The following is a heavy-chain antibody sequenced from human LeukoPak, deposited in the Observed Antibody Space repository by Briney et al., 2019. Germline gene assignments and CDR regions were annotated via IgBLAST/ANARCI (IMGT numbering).Heavy chain of an antibody. Sequence: GASVKVSCKASGYTFTDYYMHWVRQAPGQGLEWVGWINPTSGGTNYAQKFRDRVTMTRDTSNNTSYMELSRLRSDDTAVYYCAREFRTTTWSYDAFDLWGQGTMVTVSS. CDR1: GYTFTDYY. J-gene: IGHJ3*01. CDR3: AREFRTTTWSYDAFDL. CDR2: INPTSGGT. D-gene: IGHD1/OR15-1a*01. V-gene: IGHV1-2*02.